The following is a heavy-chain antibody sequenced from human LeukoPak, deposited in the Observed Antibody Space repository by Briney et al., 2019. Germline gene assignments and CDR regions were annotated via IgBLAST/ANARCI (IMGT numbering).Heavy chain of an antibody. CDR2: IIPIFGTA. Sequence: ASVKVSCKASGGTFSSYAISWVRQAPGQGLEWMGGIIPIFGTANYAQKFQGRVTITTDESTSTAYMELSSLRSEDTALYYCARAAYSSSWGGFAFDIWGQGTMVTVSS. D-gene: IGHD6-13*01. CDR1: GGTFSSYA. CDR3: ARAAYSSSWGGFAFDI. J-gene: IGHJ3*02. V-gene: IGHV1-69*05.